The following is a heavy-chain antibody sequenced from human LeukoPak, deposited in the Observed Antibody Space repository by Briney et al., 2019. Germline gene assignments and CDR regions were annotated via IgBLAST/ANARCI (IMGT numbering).Heavy chain of an antibody. V-gene: IGHV3-48*03. CDR2: ISSSGSTI. D-gene: IGHD3-22*01. J-gene: IGHJ4*02. CDR3: ARGGHYYDSSGYSGY. Sequence: GGSLRLSCAASGFTFSSYEMNWVRQAPGKGLEWVSYISSSGSTIYYADSVKGRFTISRDNAKNSLYLQMNSLRAEDTALYYCARGGHYYDSSGYSGYWGQGTLVTVSS. CDR1: GFTFSSYE.